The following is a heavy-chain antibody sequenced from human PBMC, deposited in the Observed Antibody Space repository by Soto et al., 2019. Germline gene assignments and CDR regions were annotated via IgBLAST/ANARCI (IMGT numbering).Heavy chain of an antibody. V-gene: IGHV4-39*01. J-gene: IGHJ4*02. Sequence: SETLSLTCSVSGDSIARSVYYWGWIRQPPGKGLEWIGIRSVHYGGSTYYNPSLKSRVAISIDTSNNQFSLRLSSLIAADTAVYYCASTGYSSSWYFPYWGQGTLVTVSS. CDR2: RSVHYGGST. D-gene: IGHD6-13*01. CDR1: GDSIARSVYY. CDR3: ASTGYSSSWYFPY.